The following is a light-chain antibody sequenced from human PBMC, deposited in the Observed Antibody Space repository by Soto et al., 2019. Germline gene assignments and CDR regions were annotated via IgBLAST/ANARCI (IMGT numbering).Light chain of an antibody. CDR2: AAS. CDR1: QGISTS. CDR3: QQLNTYPRT. V-gene: IGKV1-9*01. J-gene: IGKJ3*01. Sequence: QLTQSPSSLSASVGDRVTITCRASQGISTSLAWYQQKPVKAPKLLIYAASTLQSGVPPRFSGSGSGTYFTLTISSLQPEDFATYYCQQLNTYPRTFGPGTKVDIK.